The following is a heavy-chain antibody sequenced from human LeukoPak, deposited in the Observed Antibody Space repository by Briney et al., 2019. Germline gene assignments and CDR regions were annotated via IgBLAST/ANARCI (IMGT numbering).Heavy chain of an antibody. V-gene: IGHV4-59*12. Sequence: PSETLSLTCTVSGGSISSYYWSWIRQPPGKGLEWIGYIYYSGSTYYNPSLKSRVTISVDTSKNQFSLKLSSVTAADTAVYYCARDTYSSGWYEVSTDAFDIWGQGTMVTVSS. CDR2: IYYSGST. J-gene: IGHJ3*02. CDR3: ARDTYSSGWYEVSTDAFDI. D-gene: IGHD6-19*01. CDR1: GGSISSYY.